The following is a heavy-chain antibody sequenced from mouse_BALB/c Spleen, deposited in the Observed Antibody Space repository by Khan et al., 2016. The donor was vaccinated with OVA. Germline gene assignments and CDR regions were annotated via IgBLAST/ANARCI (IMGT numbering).Heavy chain of an antibody. V-gene: IGHV1-9*01. CDR3: APNCFWFAY. CDR1: GYTFSSYW. J-gene: IGHJ3*01. Sequence: QVQLQQSGAELMKPGASVRISCKATGYTFSSYWIEWLKQRPGHGLEWIGEILPGSGSTNYNEKFKGKATFTADKSSYTAYIQLSSLPSEASAVSYCAPNCFWFAYWGHGTLVTVSA. CDR2: ILPGSGST. D-gene: IGHD4-1*01.